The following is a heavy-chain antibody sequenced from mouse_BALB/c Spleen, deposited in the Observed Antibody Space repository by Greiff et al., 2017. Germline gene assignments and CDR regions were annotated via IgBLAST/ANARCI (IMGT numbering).Heavy chain of an antibody. Sequence: EVQGVESGGGLVQPGGSRKLSCAASGFTFSDYGMAWVRQAPGKGPEWVAFISNLAYSIYYADTVTGRFTISRENAKNTLYLEMSSLRSEDTAMYYCARADALPVLTTATYFDVWGAGTTVTVSS. V-gene: IGHV5-15*02. CDR2: ISNLAYSI. CDR1: GFTFSDYG. CDR3: ARADALPVLTTATYFDV. D-gene: IGHD1-2*01. J-gene: IGHJ1*01.